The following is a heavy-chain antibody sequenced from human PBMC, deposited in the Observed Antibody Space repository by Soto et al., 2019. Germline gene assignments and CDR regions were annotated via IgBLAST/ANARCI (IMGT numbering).Heavy chain of an antibody. CDR1: GGFLSESY. J-gene: IGHJ5*02. CDR3: VRIRYQLPSSVLWLDP. CDR2: INHDGGT. Sequence: SETLSLTCAVYGGFLSESYWTWIRQPPGKGLEWIGEINHDGGTNYNPSLKSRVTMSVDTSQNPFSLRLISVTAADTAMYFCVRIRYQLPSSVLWLDPWGQGTQVTVSS. V-gene: IGHV4-34*01. D-gene: IGHD3-16*01.